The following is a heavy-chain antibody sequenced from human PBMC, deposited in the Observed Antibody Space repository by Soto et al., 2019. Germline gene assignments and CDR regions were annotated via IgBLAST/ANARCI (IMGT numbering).Heavy chain of an antibody. CDR3: AGGDYGDSIDF. D-gene: IGHD4-17*01. Sequence: QVHLVESGGGVVQPGKSLRLSCAASGFTFDNYGMLWVRQAPGKGLEWVALISYDDSYRYYTNSVRGRFTISRDNSKNMVFLNMNSLQGDPTAVYYCAGGDYGDSIDFWGQGTLLNVSS. CDR1: GFTFDNYG. CDR2: ISYDDSYR. J-gene: IGHJ4*02. V-gene: IGHV3-33*01.